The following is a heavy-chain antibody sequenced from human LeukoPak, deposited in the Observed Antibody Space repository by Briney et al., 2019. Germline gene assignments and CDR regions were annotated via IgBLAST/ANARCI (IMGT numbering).Heavy chain of an antibody. CDR2: IKQGGREE. D-gene: IGHD2-2*01. CDR3: ARGGAPYCSSTSCYEDRFDP. J-gene: IGHJ5*02. V-gene: IGHV3-7*05. Sequence: GGSLRLSCAASGFTFSAYWMIWVRQAPGKGLGWVANIKQGGREEYYVDSVKGRFTISRDNAKNSLYLQMISLRAEDTAVYYCARGGAPYCSSTSCYEDRFDPWGQGTLVTVSS. CDR1: GFTFSAYW.